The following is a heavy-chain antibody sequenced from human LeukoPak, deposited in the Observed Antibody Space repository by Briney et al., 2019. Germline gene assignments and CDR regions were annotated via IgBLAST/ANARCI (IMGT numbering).Heavy chain of an antibody. J-gene: IGHJ6*02. CDR1: GYTSTGYY. CDR2: INPNSGGT. V-gene: IGHV1-2*02. CDR3: APLNYGSGSPLGYYGMDV. D-gene: IGHD3-10*01. Sequence: ASVKVSCKASGYTSTGYYMHWVRQAPGQGLEWMGWINPNSGGTNYAQKFQGRVTMTKDTSISTAYMELSRLRSDDTAVYYCAPLNYGSGSPLGYYGMDVWGQGTTVTVSS.